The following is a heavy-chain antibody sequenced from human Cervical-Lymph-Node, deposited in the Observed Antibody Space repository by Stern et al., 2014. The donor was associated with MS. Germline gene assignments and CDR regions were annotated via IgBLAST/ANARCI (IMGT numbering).Heavy chain of an antibody. Sequence: EVQLVESGGGLVRPGGSLRLSCAASGFTFSSYWMHWVRQAPGKGLVWVSGIRSDGSSTNYADSVKGRCTISRDNAKNTLSLQMNSLRAEDTAVYYCARDTWSSYGLYCFDRWGQGTLVTVSS. D-gene: IGHD3-10*01. CDR1: GFTFSSYW. CDR2: IRSDGSST. J-gene: IGHJ4*02. CDR3: ARDTWSSYGLYCFDR. V-gene: IGHV3-74*01.